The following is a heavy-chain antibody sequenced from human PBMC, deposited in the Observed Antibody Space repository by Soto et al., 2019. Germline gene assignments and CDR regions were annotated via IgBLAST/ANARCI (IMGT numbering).Heavy chain of an antibody. CDR1: GYTFTSYA. J-gene: IGHJ5*02. V-gene: IGHV1-3*01. D-gene: IGHD3-22*01. Sequence: ASVKVSCKASGYTFTSYAMHWVRQAPGQRLEWMGWINAGNGKTKYSQKFQGRVTITRDTSASTAYMELSSLRSEVTAVYYCARETYVSSTEERYNWFDPWGQGTLVTVSS. CDR3: ARETYVSSTEERYNWFDP. CDR2: INAGNGKT.